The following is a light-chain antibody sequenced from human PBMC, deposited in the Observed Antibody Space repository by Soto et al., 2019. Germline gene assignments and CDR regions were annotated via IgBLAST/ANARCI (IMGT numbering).Light chain of an antibody. J-gene: IGLJ1*01. Sequence: QAVLTPPASVSGAPGQSVTLSCTGTSSDGGGYNYVSWYQQQPGKAPKFMIYDVTNRPSGVSNRFSGSKSGNTASLTISGLQAEDEADYYCCSYTTSNTRQIVFGTGTKVTVL. CDR3: CSYTTSNTRQIV. V-gene: IGLV2-14*01. CDR1: SSDGGGYNY. CDR2: DVT.